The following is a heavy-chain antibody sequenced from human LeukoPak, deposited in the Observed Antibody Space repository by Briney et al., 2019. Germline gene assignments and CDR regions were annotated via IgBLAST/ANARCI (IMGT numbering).Heavy chain of an antibody. CDR3: ARVRGGSSWYYFDY. V-gene: IGHV3-53*01. D-gene: IGHD6-13*01. CDR1: GFTVSSNY. J-gene: IGHJ4*02. Sequence: GGSLRLSCAASGFTVSSNYMSYVRQAPGKGLEWFSVIYSGGSTYYADSVKGRFTISRDNSKNTLYLQMNSLRAEDTAVYYCARVRGGSSWYYFDYWGQGTLVTVSS. CDR2: IYSGGST.